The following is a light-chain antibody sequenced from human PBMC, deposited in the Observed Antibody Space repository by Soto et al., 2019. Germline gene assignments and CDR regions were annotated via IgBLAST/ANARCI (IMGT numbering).Light chain of an antibody. CDR2: EVT. J-gene: IGLJ3*02. V-gene: IGLV2-14*01. CDR3: SSYTIRNSWV. Sequence: QSALTQPASVTGSPGQSITISCTGTSSDVGGYNRVSWYQQYPDTAPKLMNSEVTNRPSGVSYRFSASKSGNTASLTISGLQPEDEADYYCSSYTIRNSWVFGGGTKLTVL. CDR1: SSDVGGYNR.